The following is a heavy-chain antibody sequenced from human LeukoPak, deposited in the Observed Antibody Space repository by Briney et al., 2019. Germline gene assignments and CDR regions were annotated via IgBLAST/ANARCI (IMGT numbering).Heavy chain of an antibody. J-gene: IGHJ4*02. Sequence: GGSLRLSCEASGFTFNIYSMNWVRQAPGKGLEWVSYITSNSDTKYYADSVKGRFTISRDNAKNSLYLQMNSLRAEDTAVYYCARGSSPSDYWGQGTLVTVSA. CDR2: ITSNSDTK. D-gene: IGHD6-13*01. CDR1: GFTFNIYS. V-gene: IGHV3-48*01. CDR3: ARGSSPSDY.